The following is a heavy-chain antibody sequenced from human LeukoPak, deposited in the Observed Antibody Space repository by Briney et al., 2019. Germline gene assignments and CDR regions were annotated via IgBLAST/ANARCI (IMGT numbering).Heavy chain of an antibody. CDR2: LSWNSGSI. J-gene: IGHJ4*02. D-gene: IGHD2-15*01. V-gene: IGHV3-9*01. CDR1: GFTFDDSA. Sequence: QPGRSLRLSCAASGFTFDDSAMHWVRPAPGKGLGWVSGLSWNSGSIGYADSVKGRFTISRDNAKNSLYLQMNSLRAEDTALYYCAKDITVGGYCSGGNCPAFDYWGQGTLVTVSS. CDR3: AKDITVGGYCSGGNCPAFDY.